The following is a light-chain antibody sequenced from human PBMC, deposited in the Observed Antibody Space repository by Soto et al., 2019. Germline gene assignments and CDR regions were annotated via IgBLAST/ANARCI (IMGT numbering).Light chain of an antibody. Sequence: IQMTQSPSSVSASVGDSVTITCRASQVISSWLAWYQVKPGKAPKLLIYCASNRESGVPSRFSASEAGTLFTLTINSLQPEYFATYYCQQASSFPLTFGGGTTVEI. J-gene: IGKJ4*01. CDR1: QVISSW. V-gene: IGKV1-12*01. CDR3: QQASSFPLT. CDR2: CAS.